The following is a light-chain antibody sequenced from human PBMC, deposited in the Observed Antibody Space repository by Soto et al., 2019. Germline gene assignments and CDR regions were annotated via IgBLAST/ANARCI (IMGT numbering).Light chain of an antibody. Sequence: DIQMTQSPYSLSAAVGDRVTIACRASQNINTYLPWYQQKPGKAPKLLIFDAASLQSVFPSRFSGGVSRTDLTLTITSLQPEDVATYYCQQTSSAPFTFGPGTKVDIK. V-gene: IGKV1-39*01. CDR2: DAA. J-gene: IGKJ3*01. CDR3: QQTSSAPFT. CDR1: QNINTY.